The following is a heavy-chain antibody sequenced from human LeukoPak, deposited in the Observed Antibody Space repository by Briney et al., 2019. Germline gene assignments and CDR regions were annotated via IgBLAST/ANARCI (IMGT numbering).Heavy chain of an antibody. D-gene: IGHD3-3*01. CDR3: ARDRVGRITIFGVGKTNWFDP. CDR1: GGSISSSSYY. V-gene: IGHV4-39*07. CDR2: IYYSRST. J-gene: IGHJ5*02. Sequence: SETLSLTCTVSGGSISSSSYYWGWIRQPPGKGLEWIGSIYYSRSTYYNPSLKSRVTISVDTSKNQFSLKLSSVTAADTAVYYCARDRVGRITIFGVGKTNWFDPWGQGTLVTVSS.